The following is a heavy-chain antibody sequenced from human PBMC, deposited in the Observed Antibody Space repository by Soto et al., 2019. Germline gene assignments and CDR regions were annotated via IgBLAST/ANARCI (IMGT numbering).Heavy chain of an antibody. CDR3: ARLGFEYDASTPYYNVLHYYGVDV. D-gene: IGHD3-9*01. V-gene: IGHV5-51*01. Sequence: GESLKISCKGSGYDFTRYWIGWVRQMSGKGLEWVGLIYPGDSDIISSPPFQGRVSISVDKSISTAYLQLSSLKASDTAMYYCARLGFEYDASTPYYNVLHYYGVDVWGQGTTVTVSS. CDR1: GYDFTRYW. J-gene: IGHJ6*02. CDR2: IYPGDSDI.